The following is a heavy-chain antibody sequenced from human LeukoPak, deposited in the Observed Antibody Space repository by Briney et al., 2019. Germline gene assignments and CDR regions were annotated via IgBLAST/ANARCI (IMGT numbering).Heavy chain of an antibody. CDR1: GYSFTTYW. CDR2: IYPGDSDT. CDR3: ARANWATSSFDY. V-gene: IGHV5-51*01. J-gene: IGHJ4*02. D-gene: IGHD7-27*01. Sequence: GESLKISCKGSGYSFTTYWIGWVRQMPGKGLEWMGIIYPGDSDTTYSPSFQGQVTISADKSITTAYLQWSSLKASDTAMYYCARANWATSSFDYWGLGTLVTVSS.